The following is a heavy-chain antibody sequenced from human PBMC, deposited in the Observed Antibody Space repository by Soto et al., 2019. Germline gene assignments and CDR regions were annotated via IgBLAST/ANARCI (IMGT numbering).Heavy chain of an antibody. CDR1: GGSISSSSYY. Sequence: SETLSLTCTVSGGSISSSSYYWGWIRQPPGKGLEWIGSIYYSGSTYYNPSLKSRVTISVDTSKNQFSLKLSSVTAADTAVYYCARLVSEWVAPYYMDVWGKGTTVTVSS. D-gene: IGHD3-3*01. J-gene: IGHJ6*03. V-gene: IGHV4-39*01. CDR3: ARLVSEWVAPYYMDV. CDR2: IYYSGST.